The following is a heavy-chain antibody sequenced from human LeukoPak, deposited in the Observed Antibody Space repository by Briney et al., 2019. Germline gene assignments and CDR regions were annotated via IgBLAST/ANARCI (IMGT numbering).Heavy chain of an antibody. V-gene: IGHV1-2*02. CDR2: INPNNGGT. CDR1: GYTFTGHN. D-gene: IGHD6-13*01. CDR3: ARDRVPFYSSTFKDYYLQYGLDV. Sequence: AAVTVSSTASGYTFTGHNIHWGRQAPGQGRGWRGWINPNNGGTSYAQKFQGRVSVTRDTSIITAYMEVSRLRSDVTALYYCARDRVPFYSSTFKDYYLQYGLDVWGQGTTVTVSS. J-gene: IGHJ6*02.